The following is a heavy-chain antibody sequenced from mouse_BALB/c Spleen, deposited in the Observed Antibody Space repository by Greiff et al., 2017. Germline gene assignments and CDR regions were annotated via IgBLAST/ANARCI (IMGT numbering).Heavy chain of an antibody. J-gene: IGHJ3*01. CDR3: ARSNRYDSFAY. CDR2: INPSSGYT. Sequence: QVQLKESGAELARPGASVKMSCKASGYTFTSYTMHWVKQRPGQGLEWIGYINPSSGYTNYNQKFKDKATLTADKSSSTAYMQLSSLTSEDSAVYYCARSNRYDSFAYWGQGTLVTVSA. V-gene: IGHV1-4*01. D-gene: IGHD2-14*01. CDR1: GYTFTSYT.